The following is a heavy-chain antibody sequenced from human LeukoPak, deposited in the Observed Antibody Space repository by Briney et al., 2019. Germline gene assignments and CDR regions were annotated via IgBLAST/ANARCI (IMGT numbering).Heavy chain of an antibody. J-gene: IGHJ6*02. Sequence: SETLSLTCAVYGGSFSGYYWSWIRQPPGKGLEWIGEINHSGSTNYNPSLKSRVTISVDTSKNQFSLKLSSVTAADTAVYYCASTSGRKEQLVPDYYYGMDVWGQGTTVTVSS. D-gene: IGHD6-6*01. V-gene: IGHV4-34*01. CDR1: GGSFSGYY. CDR3: ASTSGRKEQLVPDYYYGMDV. CDR2: INHSGST.